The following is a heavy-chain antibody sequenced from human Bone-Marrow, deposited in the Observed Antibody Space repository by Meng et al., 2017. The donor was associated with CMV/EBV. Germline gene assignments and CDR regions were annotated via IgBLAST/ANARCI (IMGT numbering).Heavy chain of an antibody. CDR3: AVNYNILTGYVTGFDY. CDR2: IIPIYSTP. Sequence: SVKVSCKASGGTFSHYGFTWVRQAPGQGLEFMVGIIPIYSTPNYAQKFRGRVTISTDESTSTAYMELNRLKSEDTAMYYCAVNYNILTGYVTGFDYWGQGTLVTVSS. D-gene: IGHD3-9*01. CDR1: GGTFSHYG. V-gene: IGHV1-69*05. J-gene: IGHJ4*02.